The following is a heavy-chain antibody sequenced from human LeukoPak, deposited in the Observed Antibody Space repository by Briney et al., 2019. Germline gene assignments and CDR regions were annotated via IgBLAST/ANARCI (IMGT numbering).Heavy chain of an antibody. V-gene: IGHV3-11*03. CDR1: GFTFSDYY. CDR3: AKYTVSTTAAPLGAFDI. J-gene: IGHJ3*02. D-gene: IGHD5/OR15-5a*01. CDR2: ISSSSSHT. Sequence: PGGSLRLSCAASGFTFSDYYITWIRQAPGKGLEWVSYISSSSSHTNYADSVKGRFTISRDNSKNTLYLQMSSLRVEDTAVYSCAKYTVSTTAAPLGAFDIWGQGTMVTVSS.